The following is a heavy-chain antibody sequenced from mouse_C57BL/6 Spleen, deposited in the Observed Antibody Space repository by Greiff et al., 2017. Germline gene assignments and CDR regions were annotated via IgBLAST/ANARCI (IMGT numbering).Heavy chain of an antibody. J-gene: IGHJ2*01. D-gene: IGHD1-1*01. CDR3: ANYYGSSPLDY. Sequence: VQLQQSGPELVKPGASVKISCKASGYAFSSSWMNWVKQRPGKGLEWIGRIYPGDGDTTYNGKFKGKATLTADKSSSTAYKQLRSLTSEDSAVXFCANYYGSSPLDYWGQGTTLTVSS. CDR1: GYAFSSSW. V-gene: IGHV1-82*01. CDR2: IYPGDGDT.